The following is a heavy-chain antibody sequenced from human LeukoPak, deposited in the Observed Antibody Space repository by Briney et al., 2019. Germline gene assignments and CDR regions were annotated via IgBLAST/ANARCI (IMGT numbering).Heavy chain of an antibody. CDR1: GFTFSSYA. J-gene: IGHJ6*03. D-gene: IGHD3-16*01. Sequence: QTGGSLRLSCAASGFTFSSYAMSWVRQAPGKGVEWVSAISGSGGSTYYADSVKGRFTISRDNAKNSLYLQMNRLRAEDTAVYYCARRFGAARDDYMDVWGKGTTVTVSS. CDR3: ARRFGAARDDYMDV. CDR2: ISGSGGST. V-gene: IGHV3-23*01.